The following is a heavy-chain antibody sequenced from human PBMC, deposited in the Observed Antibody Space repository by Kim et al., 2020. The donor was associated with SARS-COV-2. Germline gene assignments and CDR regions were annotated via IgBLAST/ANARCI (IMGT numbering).Heavy chain of an antibody. CDR3: ASRFRIAARRFREFDY. D-gene: IGHD6-6*01. Sequence: SLKSRVNISVDTPKNQFSLKLSSVTAADTAVYYCASRFRIAARRFREFDYWGQGTLVTVSS. V-gene: IGHV4-30-2*04. J-gene: IGHJ4*02.